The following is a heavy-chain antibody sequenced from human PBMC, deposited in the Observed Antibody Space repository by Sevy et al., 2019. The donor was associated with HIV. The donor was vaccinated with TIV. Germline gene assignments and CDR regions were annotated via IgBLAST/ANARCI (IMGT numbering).Heavy chain of an antibody. CDR2: IYCSESA. V-gene: IGHV4-59*08. Sequence: SETLSLTCTVSGGSISSYYWSWIRQPPGKGLEWIGYIYCSESANYNPSLKSRVTISIDTSKNQFSLKLSCVTAADTDVYYCERQGRYRIKEYYYYYMDVWGKGTTVTVSS. J-gene: IGHJ6*03. D-gene: IGHD5-18*01. CDR1: GGSISSYY. CDR3: ERQGRYRIKEYYYYYMDV.